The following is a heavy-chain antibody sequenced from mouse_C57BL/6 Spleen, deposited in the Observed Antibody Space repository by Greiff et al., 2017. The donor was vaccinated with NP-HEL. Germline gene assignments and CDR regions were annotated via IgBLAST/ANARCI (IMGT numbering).Heavy chain of an antibody. CDR1: GFSLTSYG. Sequence: VQLVESGPGLVQPSQSLSITCTVSGFSLTSYGVHWVRQSPGKGLEWLGVIWSGGSTDYNAAFISRLSISKDNSKSQVFFKMNSLQADDTAIYYCARNGYDGYYEGVDYWGQGTTLTVSS. CDR2: IWSGGST. CDR3: ARNGYDGYYEGVDY. V-gene: IGHV2-2*01. D-gene: IGHD2-3*01. J-gene: IGHJ2*01.